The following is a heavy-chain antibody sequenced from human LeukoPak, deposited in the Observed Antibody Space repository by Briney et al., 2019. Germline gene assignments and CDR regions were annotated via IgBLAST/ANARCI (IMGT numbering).Heavy chain of an antibody. D-gene: IGHD1-26*01. CDR2: IYTSGST. Sequence: SETLSLTCTVSGGSISSYYWSWIRQPAGKGLEWIGRIYTSGSTNYNPSLKSRVTISVDTSKNQFSLKLSSVTAADTAVYYCARGGSYSEYFDYWGQGTLLTVSS. CDR1: GGSISSYY. V-gene: IGHV4-4*07. CDR3: ARGGSYSEYFDY. J-gene: IGHJ4*02.